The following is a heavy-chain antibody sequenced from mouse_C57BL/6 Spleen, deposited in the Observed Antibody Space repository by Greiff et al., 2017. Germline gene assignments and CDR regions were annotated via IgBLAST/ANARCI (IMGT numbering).Heavy chain of an antibody. CDR2: ISDGGSYT. CDR1: GFTFSSYA. CDR3: AREGSTDYAMDY. J-gene: IGHJ4*01. Sequence: EVQLVESGGGLVKPGGSLKLSCAASGFTFSSYAMSWVRQTPEKRLEWVATISDGGSYTYYPDNVQGRFTISRDNAKNNLYLQMSQLKSEDTAMYYCAREGSTDYAMDYWGQGTSVTVSS. D-gene: IGHD5-1*01. V-gene: IGHV5-4*01.